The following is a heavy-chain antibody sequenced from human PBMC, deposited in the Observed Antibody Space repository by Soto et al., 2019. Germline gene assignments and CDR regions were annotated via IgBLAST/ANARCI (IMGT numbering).Heavy chain of an antibody. V-gene: IGHV3-30*03. D-gene: IGHD3-22*01. J-gene: IGHJ4*02. Sequence: QVQLVESGGGVVQPGRSLRLSCAASGFTFSNYAMHWVRQAPGKGLEWVAFILYDGSDNYYADSVKGRFTISRDNSKNRLYLQMNTLRAEDTAVYYCASGIRSMTMMNYWGQGTQVTVSA. CDR2: ILYDGSDN. CDR1: GFTFSNYA. CDR3: ASGIRSMTMMNY.